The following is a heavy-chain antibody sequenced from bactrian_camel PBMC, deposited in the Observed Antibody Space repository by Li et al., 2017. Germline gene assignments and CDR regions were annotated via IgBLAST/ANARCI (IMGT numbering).Heavy chain of an antibody. CDR3: AVKEGVSKPWTVLKSVQYNH. Sequence: VQLVESGGDSVQAGGSLRLSCKVSGNSYRDYSMAWFRQVDVKEREGIAAIESSRSVSYARSVQGRFTISLDNAENILYLQMNNLTLADTAMYYCAVKEGVSKPWTVLKSVQYNHWGQGTQVTVS. CDR2: IESSRSV. CDR1: GNSYRDYS. J-gene: IGHJ4*01. V-gene: IGHV3S55*01.